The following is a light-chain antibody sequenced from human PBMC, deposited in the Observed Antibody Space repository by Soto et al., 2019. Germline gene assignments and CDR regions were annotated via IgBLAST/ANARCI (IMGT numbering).Light chain of an antibody. V-gene: IGKV3-15*01. Sequence: EIVMTQSPTTLSVSPGQRVTISCWASQSVRSNLAWYQHKPGQAPRLLIYGASTRAAGIPARFSGSGSGTEFSLTISSLQSEDFAIYYCQQYNTGYSFGQGTKLEI. CDR2: GAS. J-gene: IGKJ2*01. CDR3: QQYNTGYS. CDR1: QSVRSN.